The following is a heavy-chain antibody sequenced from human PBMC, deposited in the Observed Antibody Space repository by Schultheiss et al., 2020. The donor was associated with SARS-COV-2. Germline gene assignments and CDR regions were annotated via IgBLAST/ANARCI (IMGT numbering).Heavy chain of an antibody. D-gene: IGHD6-13*01. Sequence: GESLKISCAASGFTVSSNYMSWVRQAPGKGLEWVSVIYSGGSTYYADSVKGRFTISRDNSKNTLYLQMNSLRAEDTAVYYCAKASSWYGNYYYGMDVWGQGTTVTVSS. CDR1: GFTVSSNY. CDR2: IYSGGST. CDR3: AKASSWYGNYYYGMDV. J-gene: IGHJ6*02. V-gene: IGHV3-53*01.